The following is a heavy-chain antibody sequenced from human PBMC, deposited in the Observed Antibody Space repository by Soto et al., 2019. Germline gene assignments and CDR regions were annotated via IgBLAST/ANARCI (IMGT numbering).Heavy chain of an antibody. V-gene: IGHV3-30*03. J-gene: IGHJ3*01. CDR3: TREWSAVTGSPFDL. Sequence: QLQLVEAGGGVVQPEKSLRLSCEASGFTFSAFGMHWVRQAPGKGLEWVAGFSYDGHTKYYATPVKGRFSISSDNSRKALYLSIDSLRAEDTAMYYCTREWSAVTGSPFDLGGQGTMVIVSS. D-gene: IGHD6-19*01. CDR1: GFTFSAFG. CDR2: FSYDGHTK.